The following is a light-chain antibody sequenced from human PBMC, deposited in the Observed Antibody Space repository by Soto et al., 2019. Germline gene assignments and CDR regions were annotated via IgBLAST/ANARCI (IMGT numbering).Light chain of an antibody. CDR2: AAS. V-gene: IGKV1-27*01. Sequence: DIQMTQSPSSLSASVGDRVTITCRASQGIRNFLAWYQQKPGKVPKLLISAASTWQSGVPSRFSGSGSGTDFPLTITSLQPEDVATYYCQKYSSVITFGQGTRLEIK. J-gene: IGKJ5*01. CDR3: QKYSSVIT. CDR1: QGIRNF.